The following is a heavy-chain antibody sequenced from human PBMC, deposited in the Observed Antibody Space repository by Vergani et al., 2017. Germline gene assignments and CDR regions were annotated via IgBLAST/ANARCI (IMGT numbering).Heavy chain of an antibody. V-gene: IGHV4-34*01. D-gene: IGHD1-7*01. CDR1: GGSFSGYY. J-gene: IGHJ6*02. Sequence: QLQLQQWGAGLLKPSETLSLTCAVSGGSFSGYYWSWIRQPPGKGLEWIGESNHRGSTNYNPSLKSRVTISVDTSKNQFSPKLSSATAADTAVYYCASLKRYNWNYGSSHYYYYGMDVWGQGTTVTVSS. CDR3: ASLKRYNWNYGSSHYYYYGMDV. CDR2: SNHRGST.